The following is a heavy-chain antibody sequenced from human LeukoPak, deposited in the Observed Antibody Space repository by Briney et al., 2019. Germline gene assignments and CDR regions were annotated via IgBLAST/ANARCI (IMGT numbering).Heavy chain of an antibody. V-gene: IGHV3-21*01. D-gene: IGHD2/OR15-2a*01. CDR1: RFTFSSYS. Sequence: KPGGSLRLSCVASRFTFSSYSITWVRRAPGTGLEWVSSISFGGGHIFYTDSVKGRFTIFRDDSKNSLYLEMNSLRAEDTAVYFCARIVLTPPYGMDVWGQGTTVTVSS. CDR2: ISFGGGHI. CDR3: ARIVLTPPYGMDV. J-gene: IGHJ6*02.